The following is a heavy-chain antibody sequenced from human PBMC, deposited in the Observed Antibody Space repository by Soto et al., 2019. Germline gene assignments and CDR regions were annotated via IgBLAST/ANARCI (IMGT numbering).Heavy chain of an antibody. J-gene: IGHJ6*02. D-gene: IGHD3-22*01. CDR3: ARASSYYYDTSGTRNFYYYPMDV. V-gene: IGHV4-4*02. CDR2: IYHSGST. CDR1: GGSISSSNW. Sequence: SETLSLTCAVSGGSISSSNWWSWVRQPPGKGLEWIGEIYHSGSTNYNPSLKSRVTISVDKSKNQFSLKLTSVTAADTAVYYCARASSYYYDTSGTRNFYYYPMDVWGQGTTVTVSS.